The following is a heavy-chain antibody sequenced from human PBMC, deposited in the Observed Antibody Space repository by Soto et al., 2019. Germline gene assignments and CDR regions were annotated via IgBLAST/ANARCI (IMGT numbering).Heavy chain of an antibody. CDR2: IGTAGDT. J-gene: IGHJ4*02. D-gene: IGHD2-2*01. CDR3: ARGPYCSSTSCYVEGPYFDY. Sequence: GGSLRLSCAASGFTFSSYDMHWVRQATGKGLEWVSAIGTAGDTYYPGSVKGRFTISRENAKNSLYLQMNSLRAGDTAVYYCARGPYCSSTSCYVEGPYFDYWGQGTLVTVSS. V-gene: IGHV3-13*01. CDR1: GFTFSSYD.